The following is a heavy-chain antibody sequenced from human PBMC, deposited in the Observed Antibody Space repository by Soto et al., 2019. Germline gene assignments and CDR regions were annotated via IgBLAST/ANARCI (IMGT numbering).Heavy chain of an antibody. Sequence: VGSLRLSCAASIFPFSTYGMHWVRHSPGKGLEWVAVISYDGSEKYYADSVKGRFTISRDNSKNTLYLQMDSLRTEDTAVYFCAKDWRYNYDHDAFDILGEGTMVIVSS. V-gene: IGHV3-30*18. CDR1: IFPFSTYG. D-gene: IGHD5-18*01. CDR3: AKDWRYNYDHDAFDI. CDR2: ISYDGSEK. J-gene: IGHJ3*02.